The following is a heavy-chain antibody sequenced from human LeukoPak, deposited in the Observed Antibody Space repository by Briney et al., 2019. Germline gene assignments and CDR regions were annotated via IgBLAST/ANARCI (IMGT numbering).Heavy chain of an antibody. D-gene: IGHD3-3*01. Sequence: SGPTLVKPTQTLTLTCTFSGFSLSTSGVGVGWIRQPPGKALEWLALIYWNDDKRYSPSLKSRLTITKDTSKNQVVLTMTNMDPVDTATYYCAHYYTIFGVVNTFDYWGQGTLVTVSS. V-gene: IGHV2-5*01. J-gene: IGHJ4*02. CDR2: IYWNDDK. CDR3: AHYYTIFGVVNTFDY. CDR1: GFSLSTSGVG.